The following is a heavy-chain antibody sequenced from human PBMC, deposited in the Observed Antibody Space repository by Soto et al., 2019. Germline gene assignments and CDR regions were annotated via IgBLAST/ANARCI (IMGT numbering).Heavy chain of an antibody. J-gene: IGHJ4*02. CDR3: AKVPLRLDYFDY. CDR2: ISGSGST. V-gene: IGHV3-23*01. Sequence: EVQLLESGGGLVQPGGSWRLSWEASGLTFGNYAMNWVGRAQGRGLEWVSAISGSGSTYYADSVKGRFTISRDNSKNTLYLQMNSLRAEDTAVYYCAKVPLRLDYFDYWGPGTLVTVSS. D-gene: IGHD5-12*01. CDR1: GLTFGNYA.